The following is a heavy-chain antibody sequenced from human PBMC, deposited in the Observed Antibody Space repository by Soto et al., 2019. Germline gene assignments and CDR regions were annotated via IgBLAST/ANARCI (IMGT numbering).Heavy chain of an antibody. Sequence: QVQLVQSVAEVKKPGSSVNGSCKAAGGTFRIYAIIWVRHPPGQGLEWMGVISPIFGTANYAQKFQERVTITADESTSTAYMELSSGRVEDRAVYSCARDHAYGDYSNCFQHWGQGTLVTVSS. CDR2: ISPIFGTA. D-gene: IGHD4-17*01. J-gene: IGHJ1*01. V-gene: IGHV1-69*01. CDR1: GGTFRIYA. CDR3: ARDHAYGDYSNCFQH.